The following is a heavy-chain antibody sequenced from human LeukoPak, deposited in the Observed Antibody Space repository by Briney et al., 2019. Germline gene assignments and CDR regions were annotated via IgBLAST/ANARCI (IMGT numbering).Heavy chain of an antibody. Sequence: PSQTLSLTCTVSGGSISSGSYYWSWIRQPAGKGLEWIGRIYTSGSTNYNPSLKSRVTISVDTSRNQSSLKLSSVTAADTAVYYCARGERGYSYGFFDYWGQGTLVTVSS. CDR2: IYTSGST. CDR1: GGSISSGSYY. J-gene: IGHJ4*02. CDR3: ARGERGYSYGFFDY. V-gene: IGHV4-61*02. D-gene: IGHD5-18*01.